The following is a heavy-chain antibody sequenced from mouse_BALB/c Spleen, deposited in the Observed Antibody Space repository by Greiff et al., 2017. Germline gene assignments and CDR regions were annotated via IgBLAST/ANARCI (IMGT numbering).Heavy chain of an antibody. CDR2: ISTYYGDA. Sequence: VQLQQSGAELVRPGVSVKISCKGSGYTFTDYAMHWVKQGPAKSLEWIGVISTYYGDASYNQKFKGKATMTVDKSSSTAYMELARLTSEDSAIYYCARDYGNYPFAYWGQGTLVTVSA. V-gene: IGHV1S137*01. D-gene: IGHD2-1*01. CDR1: GYTFTDYA. J-gene: IGHJ3*01. CDR3: ARDYGNYPFAY.